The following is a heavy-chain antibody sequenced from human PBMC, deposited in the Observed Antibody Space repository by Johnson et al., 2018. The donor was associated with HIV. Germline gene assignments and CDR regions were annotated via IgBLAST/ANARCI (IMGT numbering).Heavy chain of an antibody. CDR3: ARASYYYGSADI. Sequence: QMLLVESGGGLVKPGGSLRLSCAASGFSFSDYYMSWIRQSPGKGLAWVSYLSGSGTNFYFPDSVKGRFTISRDNAKKSLFLQMNSLRAEDTAVYYCARASYYYGSADIWGQGTMVTVSS. D-gene: IGHD3-10*01. J-gene: IGHJ3*02. V-gene: IGHV3-11*04. CDR2: LSGSGTNF. CDR1: GFSFSDYY.